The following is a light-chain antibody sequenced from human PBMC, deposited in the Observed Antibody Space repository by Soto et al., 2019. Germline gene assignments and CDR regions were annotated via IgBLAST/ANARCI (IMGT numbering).Light chain of an antibody. Sequence: SYELTQPPSVSVAPGKTARITCGGNNIGSKSVHWYQQKPGQAPVLVIYYDSDRPSGIPERFSGSNSGNTATLTISRVEAGDEADYYCQVWDSGHGHSVVFGGGTKVTVL. CDR3: QVWDSGHGHSVV. V-gene: IGLV3-21*04. J-gene: IGLJ2*01. CDR2: YDS. CDR1: NIGSKS.